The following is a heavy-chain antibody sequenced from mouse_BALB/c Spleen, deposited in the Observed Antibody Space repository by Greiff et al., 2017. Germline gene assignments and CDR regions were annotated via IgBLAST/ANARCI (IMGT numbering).Heavy chain of an antibody. V-gene: IGHV5-6-5*01. CDR3: AREVGGLRGNWYFDV. CDR1: GFTFSSYA. D-gene: IGHD2-4*01. Sequence: EVMLVESGGDLVKPGGSLKLSCAASGFTFSSYAMSWVRQTPEKRLEWVASISSGGSTYYPDSVKGRFTISRDNARNILYLQMSSLRSEDTAMYYCAREVGGLRGNWYFDVWGAGTTVTVSS. J-gene: IGHJ1*01. CDR2: ISSGGST.